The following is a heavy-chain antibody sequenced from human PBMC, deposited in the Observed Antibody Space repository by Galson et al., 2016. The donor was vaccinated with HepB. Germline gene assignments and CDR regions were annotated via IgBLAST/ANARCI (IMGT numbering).Heavy chain of an antibody. CDR2: FSYGVSP. D-gene: IGHD2-8*01. J-gene: IGHJ4*02. V-gene: IGHV4-39*01. CDR3: ARRVYYFDY. CDR1: GGSISSGAFH. Sequence: SETLSLTCTVSGGSISSGAFHWGWIRQPPGKGLEWIGTFSYGVSPHYNSSLNSRVTISVDTSKNQFSLKLSSVTAADTAVYYCARRVYYFDYWGQGTLVTVSS.